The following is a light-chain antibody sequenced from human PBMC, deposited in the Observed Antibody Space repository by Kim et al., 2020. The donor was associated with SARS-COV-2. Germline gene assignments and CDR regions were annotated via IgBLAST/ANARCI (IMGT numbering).Light chain of an antibody. CDR2: STS. CDR1: QSVWKS. J-gene: IGKJ4*01. Sequence: ASVGDSVTITCRESQSVWKSVYWYQQKPGKAPKLLIYSTSTLQSGVPSRFTGSGFGTNFSLTISGLQPEDFATYHCQQSYSHPLTFGGGTKVDIK. CDR3: QQSYSHPLT. V-gene: IGKV1-39*01.